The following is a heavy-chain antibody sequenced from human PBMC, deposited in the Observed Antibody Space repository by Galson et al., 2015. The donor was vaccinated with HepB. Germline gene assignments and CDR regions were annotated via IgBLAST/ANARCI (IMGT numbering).Heavy chain of an antibody. CDR2: ISSSSGFI. Sequence: SLRLSCAASGFTFSTYTMNWVRQAPGKGLEWVSYISSSSGFIYYADSVKGRFTISRDNAKNSLYLQMNSLRAEDTAVYYCAREDPRPPAAIDYWGQGTLVTVSS. CDR1: GFTFSTYT. J-gene: IGHJ4*02. CDR3: AREDPRPPAAIDY. V-gene: IGHV3-21*01. D-gene: IGHD6-13*01.